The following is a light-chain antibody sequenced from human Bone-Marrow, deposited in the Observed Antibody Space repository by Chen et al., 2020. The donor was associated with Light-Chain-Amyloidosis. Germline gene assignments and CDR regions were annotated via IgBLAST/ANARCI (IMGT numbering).Light chain of an antibody. CDR1: SRDVGSYNL. J-gene: IGLJ3*02. Sequence: QSALTQPASVSGSPGQTITISCTGTSRDVGSYNLVSWYQQHPGKAPQLMIYEGSKRPSGVSNRFSGSKSGNTASLTISGLQAEDEADYYCCSYAGSSRVFGGGTKLTVL. CDR3: CSYAGSSRV. CDR2: EGS. V-gene: IGLV2-23*01.